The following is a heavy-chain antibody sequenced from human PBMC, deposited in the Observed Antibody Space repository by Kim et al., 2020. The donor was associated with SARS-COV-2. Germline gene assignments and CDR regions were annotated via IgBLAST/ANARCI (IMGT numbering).Heavy chain of an antibody. CDR1: GYDFSTYW. CDR3: ATGAGVVTNYYFES. J-gene: IGHJ1*01. CDR2: IYPRESDV. V-gene: IGHV5-51*01. Sequence: GESLKISCKASGYDFSTYWIGWVRQVPGKGLELMGIIYPRESDVGYGQSFQGLVTISTDGSGAYLQWSGLQASDTAFYYCATGAGVVTNYYFESWGQGTLVTVSS. D-gene: IGHD3-3*01.